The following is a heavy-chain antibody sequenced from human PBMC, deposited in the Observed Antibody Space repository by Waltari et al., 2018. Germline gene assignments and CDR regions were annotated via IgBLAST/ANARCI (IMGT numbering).Heavy chain of an antibody. V-gene: IGHV4-38-2*02. CDR2: IYHSGST. Sequence: QVQLQESGPGLVKPSETLSLTCTVSGYSISSGYYWGWIRQPPGKGLEWIGSIYHSGSTYYNPSLKSQVTITVDTSKNQFSLKLSSVTAADTAVYYCARAHRWFDPWGQGTLVTVSS. J-gene: IGHJ5*02. CDR1: GYSISSGYY. CDR3: ARAHRWFDP.